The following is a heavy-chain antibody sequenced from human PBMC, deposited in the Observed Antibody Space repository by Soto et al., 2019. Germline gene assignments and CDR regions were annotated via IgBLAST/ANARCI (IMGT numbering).Heavy chain of an antibody. J-gene: IGHJ5*02. D-gene: IGHD6-19*01. CDR2: IYYSGST. Sequence: SETLSLTCTVSGGSISSGGYYWSWIRQHPGKGLEWIGYIYYSGSTYYNPSLKSRVTISVDTSKNQFSLKLSSVTAADTAVYYCARDGSRGAVPSYWFDPWGQGTLVTVSS. V-gene: IGHV4-31*03. CDR1: GGSISSGGYY. CDR3: ARDGSRGAVPSYWFDP.